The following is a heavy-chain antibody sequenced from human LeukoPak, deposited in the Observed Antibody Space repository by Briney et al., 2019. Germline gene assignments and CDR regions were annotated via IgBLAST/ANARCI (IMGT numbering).Heavy chain of an antibody. D-gene: IGHD4-11*01. CDR3: AREGTEDYSNRPQDPHGMDV. CDR2: INPSGGST. V-gene: IGHV1-46*01. CDR1: GYTFTIYD. Sequence: ASVTVSCKASGYTFTIYDMHWVRQAPGQGLEWMGIINPSGGSTSYAQKFQGRVTMTRDTSTSTVYMELSSLRSEDTAVYYCAREGTEDYSNRPQDPHGMDVWGQGTTVTVSS. J-gene: IGHJ6*02.